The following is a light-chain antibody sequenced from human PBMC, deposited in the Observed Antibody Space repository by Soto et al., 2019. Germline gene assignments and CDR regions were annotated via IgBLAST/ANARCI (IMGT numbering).Light chain of an antibody. CDR2: DAS. CDR1: QSVSSSY. V-gene: IGKV3-11*01. J-gene: IGKJ1*01. Sequence: EIVLRQSPATLSVSPGERVTLSCRASQSVSSSYLAWYQQKPGQAPRLLIYDASNRATGIPARFRGSGSGTDFTLSISSLEPEDFAVYYCQQRTDRPPWTFGQGTKVDI. CDR3: QQRTDRPPWT.